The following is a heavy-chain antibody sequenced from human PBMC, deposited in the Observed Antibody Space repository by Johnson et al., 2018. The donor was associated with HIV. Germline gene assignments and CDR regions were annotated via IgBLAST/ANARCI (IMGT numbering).Heavy chain of an antibody. CDR1: GFTFSTYA. D-gene: IGHD2-21*01. Sequence: MQLVESGGGLVQPGGSLRLSCAASGFTFSTYAMSWVRQAPGRGLEWVSAISGGGGSTYYADSVKGRFTISRDNSKNTLYLQMNSLRAEDTAVYYCARAGVVFSTASHDAFDIWGQGTMVTVSS. CDR3: ARAGVVFSTASHDAFDI. CDR2: ISGGGGST. V-gene: IGHV3-23*04. J-gene: IGHJ3*02.